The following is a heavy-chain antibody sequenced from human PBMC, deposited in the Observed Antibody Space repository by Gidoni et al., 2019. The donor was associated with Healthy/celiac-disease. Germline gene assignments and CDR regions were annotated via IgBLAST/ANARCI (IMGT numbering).Heavy chain of an antibody. Sequence: QVQLVQSGAEVKKPGSSVKVSCKASGGTFSRYAISWVRQAPGQGLEWMGGIIPIFGTANYAQKFQGRVTITADESTSTAYMELSSLRSEDTAVYYCARDLGATGGSYYYYMDVWGKGTTVTVSS. CDR2: IIPIFGTA. D-gene: IGHD1-1*01. CDR3: ARDLGATGGSYYYYMDV. J-gene: IGHJ6*03. CDR1: GGTFSRYA. V-gene: IGHV1-69*01.